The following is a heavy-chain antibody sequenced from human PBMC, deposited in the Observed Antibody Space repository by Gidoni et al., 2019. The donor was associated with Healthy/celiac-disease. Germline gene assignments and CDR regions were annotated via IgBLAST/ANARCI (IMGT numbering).Heavy chain of an antibody. Sequence: QVQLVESGGGVVQPGRSLRLSCAASGFTFSSYGMPWVRQAPGKGLEWVAVIWYDGSNKYYADSVKGRFTISRDNSKNTLYLQMNSLRAEDTAVYYCARDQQGELWETFDYWGQGTLVTVSS. J-gene: IGHJ4*02. CDR2: IWYDGSNK. CDR1: GFTFSSYG. CDR3: ARDQQGELWETFDY. V-gene: IGHV3-33*01. D-gene: IGHD3-16*01.